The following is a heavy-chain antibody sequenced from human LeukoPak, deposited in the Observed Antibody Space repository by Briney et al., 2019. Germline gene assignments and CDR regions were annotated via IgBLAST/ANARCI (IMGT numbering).Heavy chain of an antibody. CDR1: GYTFITNY. CDR3: AREGTLRGMDV. J-gene: IGHJ6*03. D-gene: IGHD1-1*01. Sequence: ASVKVSCKASGYTFITNYMYWVRQAPGQGLEWMGIINPSGGSTSYAQKFQGRVTMTGDTSTSTVYMELSSLRSEDTAVYYCAREGTLRGMDVWGKGTTVTVSS. V-gene: IGHV1-46*01. CDR2: INPSGGST.